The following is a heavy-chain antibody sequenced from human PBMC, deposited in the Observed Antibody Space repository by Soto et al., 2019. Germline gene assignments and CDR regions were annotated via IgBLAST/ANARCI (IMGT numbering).Heavy chain of an antibody. D-gene: IGHD2-15*01. CDR1: GFTFGSYA. V-gene: IGHV3-23*01. CDR3: AKSYRFTEDY. CDR2: VSSSGGNS. J-gene: IGHJ4*01. Sequence: EVQLLESGGGLVQPGGSLRLSCAASGFTFGSYAMSWVRQAPGRGLEWVSGVSSSGGNSFYADSVKGRFTISRDESENMVYLQMNSLRAEDTAVYYCAKSYRFTEDYRGHGTRVTVSS.